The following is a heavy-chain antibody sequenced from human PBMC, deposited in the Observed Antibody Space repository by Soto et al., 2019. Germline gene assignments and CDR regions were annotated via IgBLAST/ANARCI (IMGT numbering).Heavy chain of an antibody. CDR3: AKDTYYDFWSGYTWRPFVDY. D-gene: IGHD3-3*01. V-gene: IGHV1-46*01. Sequence: GASLKVSCKAFGYSFTTYYIHWVRQAPEQGLEWMGIINPSGGSTTYAQSFQGRVTMTRDTSTSTVYMELSSLRAEDTAVYYCAKDTYYDFWSGYTWRPFVDYWGQGTLVTVSS. J-gene: IGHJ4*02. CDR1: GYSFTTYY. CDR2: INPSGGST.